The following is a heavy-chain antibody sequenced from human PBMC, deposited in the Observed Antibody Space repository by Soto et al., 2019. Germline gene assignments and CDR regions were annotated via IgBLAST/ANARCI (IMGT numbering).Heavy chain of an antibody. CDR2: INPSGGST. J-gene: IGHJ6*03. CDR3: GRDAWYSKTYRYDMDV. CDR1: GYTFTNYY. Sequence: QVQLVQSGAEVKKPGASVKVSCKASGYTFTNYYIHWVRQAPGQGLEWMGMINPSGGSTTYAQKFQGRVTMTRDTSTSTVFMELSSQRSEDTALYYCGRDAWYSKTYRYDMDVWGRGTTVTVSS. V-gene: IGHV1-46*03. D-gene: IGHD5-18*01.